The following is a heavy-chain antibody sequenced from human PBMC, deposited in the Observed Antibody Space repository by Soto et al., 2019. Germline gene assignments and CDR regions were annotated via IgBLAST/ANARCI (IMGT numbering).Heavy chain of an antibody. Sequence: QVQLVESGGGVVQPGRSLRLSCEVSGFTFNTYGMHWVRQAPGKGLEWVALIYYDGSNTYYADSVKGRFTISRDNSKNTLYMQMNSLRVEDTAIYYCARDQYYGSGSFDYWGQGTLVTVSS. CDR3: ARDQYYGSGSFDY. CDR2: IYYDGSNT. V-gene: IGHV3-33*01. CDR1: GFTFNTYG. D-gene: IGHD3-10*01. J-gene: IGHJ4*02.